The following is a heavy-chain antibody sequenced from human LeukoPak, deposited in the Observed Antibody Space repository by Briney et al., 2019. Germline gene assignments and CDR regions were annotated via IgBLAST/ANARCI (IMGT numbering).Heavy chain of an antibody. CDR3: AKYDSQYYFDY. CDR2: IRYEGSNK. CDR1: GFTFSSYG. D-gene: IGHD1-1*01. Sequence: GGSLRLSCAASGFTFSSYGMHWVRQAPGKGLEWVAFIRYEGSNKYYADSVKGRFTISRDNSKNTLYLQMNSLRAEDTAVYYCAKYDSQYYFDYWGQGTLVTVSS. J-gene: IGHJ4*02. V-gene: IGHV3-30*02.